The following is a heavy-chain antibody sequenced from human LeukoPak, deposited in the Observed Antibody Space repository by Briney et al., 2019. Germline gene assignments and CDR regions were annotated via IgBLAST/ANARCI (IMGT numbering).Heavy chain of an antibody. J-gene: IGHJ4*02. V-gene: IGHV4-61*01. CDR2: IYYSGST. Sequence: PSETLSLTCTVSGGSVSSASYYWTWIRQPPGKGLEWIGYIYYSGSTKYNPSLKSRVSISVDTSKNQFSLRLTSVTAADTAVYYCARFTTGYSSGWYYFDYWGQGTLVTVSS. CDR3: ARFTTGYSSGWYYFDY. D-gene: IGHD6-13*01. CDR1: GGSVSSASYY.